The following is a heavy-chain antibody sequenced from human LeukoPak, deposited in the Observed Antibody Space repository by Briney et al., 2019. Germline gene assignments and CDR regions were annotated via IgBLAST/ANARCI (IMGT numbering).Heavy chain of an antibody. V-gene: IGHV4-59*01. CDR1: GGSISSYY. Sequence: SETLSLTCSVSGGSISSYYWSWIRQPPGKGLEWIGYIYYSGSTNYNPSLKSRLSISVDTSKNQFSLKVTSVTAADTGVYYCARDGVAGGFDYWGQGTLVTVSS. CDR2: IYYSGST. J-gene: IGHJ4*02. D-gene: IGHD6-19*01. CDR3: ARDGVAGGFDY.